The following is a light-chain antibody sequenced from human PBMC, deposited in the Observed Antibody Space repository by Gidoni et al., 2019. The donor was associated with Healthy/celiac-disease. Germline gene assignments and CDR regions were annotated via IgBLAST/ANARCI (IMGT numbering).Light chain of an antibody. CDR1: KSIRSY. CDR3: QQSYSTWT. V-gene: IGKV1-39*01. Sequence: DIQMTQSPSSLSASVGDRVCITCRASKSIRSYLNWYQQKPGKAPKLLIYAASILQSGVPSRLSGSGSGTDFTPTISRLQPEDFASYYCQQSYSTWTFGQGTKVEIK. CDR2: AAS. J-gene: IGKJ1*01.